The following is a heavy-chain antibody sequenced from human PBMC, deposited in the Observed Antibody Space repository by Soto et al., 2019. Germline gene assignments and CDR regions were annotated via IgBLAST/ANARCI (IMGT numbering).Heavy chain of an antibody. V-gene: IGHV4-31*03. CDR2: SYYSGST. J-gene: IGHJ4*02. CDR1: GGSISSGGYY. D-gene: IGHD6-19*01. CDR3: AIDSNGWYIY. Sequence: VQLQESGQGLVKTSQTLSLTCTISGGSISSGGYYWSWIRQHPGKGLEWIGYSYYSGSTYYNPSLKRRVTISVDTSTHQGSLKLSSVTAADTAVYYRAIDSNGWYIYWGQASLGTFSS.